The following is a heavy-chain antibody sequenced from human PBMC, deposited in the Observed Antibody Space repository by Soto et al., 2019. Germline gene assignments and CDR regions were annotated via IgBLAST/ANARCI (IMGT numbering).Heavy chain of an antibody. J-gene: IGHJ4*02. D-gene: IGHD3-10*01. V-gene: IGHV3-74*01. CDR3: AADYYGSGSPYYFDY. CDR2: VNDDGSST. Sequence: PGRSLRLSCAASGFTFSSYWMHWVRQAPGKGLVWVSRVNDDGSSTSYADSVKGRFTISRDNAKNTLYLQMNSLRAEDTAVYYCAADYYGSGSPYYFDYWGQGTLVTGSS. CDR1: GFTFSSYW.